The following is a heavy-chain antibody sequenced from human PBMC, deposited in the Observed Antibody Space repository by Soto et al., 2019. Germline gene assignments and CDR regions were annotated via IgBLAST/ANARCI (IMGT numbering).Heavy chain of an antibody. J-gene: IGHJ4*02. CDR2: IYDNGGA. CDR3: ARVKGGTTRRAFDS. D-gene: IGHD1-7*01. V-gene: IGHV4-31*03. Sequence: SETLSLTCTVSGDSISSGGYYWSWLRQHPGKGLEWIGYIYDNGGAYYSPSLKGRVVISVDRSENQFSLRLSSVTAADTAVYYCARVKGGTTRRAFDSWGQGTLVTVSS. CDR1: GDSISSGGYY.